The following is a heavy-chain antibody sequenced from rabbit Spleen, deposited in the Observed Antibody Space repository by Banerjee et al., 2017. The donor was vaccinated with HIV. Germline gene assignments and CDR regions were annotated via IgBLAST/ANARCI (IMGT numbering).Heavy chain of an antibody. J-gene: IGHJ6*01. V-gene: IGHV1S40*01. CDR1: GVLFSSSSY. D-gene: IGHD1-1*01. Sequence: QSLEEAGGDLVKPGASLTLTCTASGVLFSSSSYMCWVRQAPGKGLEWIACIDSGSSGFTYFATWAKGRFTCSKTSSTTVTLLMTRLTAADTATYFCARDTSSSFSSYGMDLWGPGTLVTVS. CDR3: ARDTSSSFSSYGMDL. CDR2: IDSGSSGFT.